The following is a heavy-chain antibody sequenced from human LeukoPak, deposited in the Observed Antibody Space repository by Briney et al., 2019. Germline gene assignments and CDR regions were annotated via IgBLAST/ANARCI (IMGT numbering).Heavy chain of an antibody. Sequence: QPGGSLRLSCAASGFTVSTTYMSWVRQAPGKGLEWVSVLYSGSTYYADSVKGRFTISRDNSQNTLYLQMNSLRAEDTAVYYCAGYWSGSFYWGQGTLVTVSS. J-gene: IGHJ4*02. D-gene: IGHD3-3*01. CDR2: LYSGST. CDR3: AGYWSGSFY. V-gene: IGHV3-53*01. CDR1: GFTVSTTY.